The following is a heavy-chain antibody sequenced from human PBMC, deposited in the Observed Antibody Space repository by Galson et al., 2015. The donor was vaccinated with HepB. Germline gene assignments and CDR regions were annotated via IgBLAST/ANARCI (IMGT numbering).Heavy chain of an antibody. D-gene: IGHD3-22*01. CDR3: VRGFYYDRSGRYNDLGTRYGIDV. CDR2: FSAYNRNT. V-gene: IGHV1-18*04. J-gene: IGHJ6*01. CDR1: GYTFTSYG. Sequence: SVKVSCKASGYTFTSYGISWVRQAPGQGLECMGWFSAYNRNTKYAQKFQGRVTMSTDTSTSTAYMELRSLRSDDTAVYYCVRGFYYDRSGRYNDLGTRYGIDVWGQGTTVTVSS.